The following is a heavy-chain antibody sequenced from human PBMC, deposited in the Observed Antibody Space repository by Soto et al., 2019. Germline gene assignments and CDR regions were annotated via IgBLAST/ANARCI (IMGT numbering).Heavy chain of an antibody. CDR1: GFTFSSYG. CDR3: AKGPCTNCYTFDY. CDR2: ISYDGSNK. V-gene: IGHV3-30*18. Sequence: GGSLRLSCAASGFTFSSYGMHWVRQAPGKGLEWVAVISYDGSNKYYADSVKGRFTISRDNSKNTLYLQMNSLRAEDTAVYYCAKGPCTNCYTFDYWGQGTLVTVSS. D-gene: IGHD2-2*01. J-gene: IGHJ4*02.